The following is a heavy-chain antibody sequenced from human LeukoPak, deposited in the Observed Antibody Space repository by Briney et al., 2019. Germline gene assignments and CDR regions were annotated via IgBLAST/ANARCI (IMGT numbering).Heavy chain of an antibody. V-gene: IGHV4-59*12. CDR2: IYYSGST. J-gene: IGHJ6*02. Sequence: SETLSLTCTVSGGSISSYYWSWIRQPPGKGLEWIGYIYYSGSTNYNPSLKSRVTISVDTSKNQFSLKLSSVTAADTAVYYCARGRRGKITIFGVVLYGMDVWGQGTTVTVSS. CDR3: ARGRRGKITIFGVVLYGMDV. CDR1: GGSISSYY. D-gene: IGHD3-3*01.